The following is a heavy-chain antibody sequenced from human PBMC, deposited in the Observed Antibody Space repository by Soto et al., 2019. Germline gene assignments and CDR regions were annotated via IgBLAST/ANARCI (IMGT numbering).Heavy chain of an antibody. CDR1: GGSFSGYY. Sequence: SETLSLTCAVYGGSFSGYYWSWIRQPPGKGLEWIGEINHSGSTNYNPSLKSRVTISVDTSKNQFSLKLSSVTAEDTAVYYCARDLSSSWYNVAWGQGTLVTVSS. CDR3: ARDLSSSWYNVA. CDR2: INHSGST. V-gene: IGHV4-34*01. J-gene: IGHJ5*02. D-gene: IGHD6-13*01.